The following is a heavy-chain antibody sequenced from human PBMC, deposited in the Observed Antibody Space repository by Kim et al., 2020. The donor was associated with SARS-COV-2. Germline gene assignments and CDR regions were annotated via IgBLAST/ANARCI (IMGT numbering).Heavy chain of an antibody. Sequence: GGSLRLSCAASGFTFSTYGMHLVRQAPGKGLEWVAVIWYDGSDKYYADSVKGRFTISRDNSKNTLYLQMNSLRAEDTAVYYCARDQARYWNDFDYWGQGTLVTVSS. CDR2: IWYDGSDK. V-gene: IGHV3-33*01. CDR1: GFTFSTYG. D-gene: IGHD1-1*01. CDR3: ARDQARYWNDFDY. J-gene: IGHJ4*02.